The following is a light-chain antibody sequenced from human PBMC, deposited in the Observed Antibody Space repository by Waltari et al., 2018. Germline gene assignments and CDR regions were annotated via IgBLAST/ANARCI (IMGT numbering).Light chain of an antibody. Sequence: EVVMLHSPATLSVSPGERATLSCRASQSVSSNLAWYQQKRGRAPRLLIYGASTRATGIPARFSGSGSGTEFTLTISSLQSEDFAVYYCQQYNYWPPWTFGQGTKVEIK. CDR1: QSVSSN. J-gene: IGKJ1*01. CDR3: QQYNYWPPWT. CDR2: GAS. V-gene: IGKV3-15*01.